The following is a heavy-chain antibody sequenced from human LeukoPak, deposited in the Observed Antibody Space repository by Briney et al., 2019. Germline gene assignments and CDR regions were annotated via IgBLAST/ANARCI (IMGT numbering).Heavy chain of an antibody. Sequence: GGSLRLSCAASGFTFSSYAMSWVRQAPGKWLEWVSAISGSGGSTYYADSVKGRFTISRDNSKNTLYLQMNSLRAEDTAVYYCGKDVGDIVVVVAATPVLLSYWFDPWGQVTLVTVSS. CDR2: ISGSGGST. CDR3: GKDVGDIVVVVAATPVLLSYWFDP. CDR1: GFTFSSYA. J-gene: IGHJ5*02. D-gene: IGHD2-15*01. V-gene: IGHV3-23*01.